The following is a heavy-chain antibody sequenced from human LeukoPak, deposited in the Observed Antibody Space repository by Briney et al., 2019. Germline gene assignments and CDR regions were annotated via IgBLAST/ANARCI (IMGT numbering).Heavy chain of an antibody. CDR2: IYYSGST. Sequence: KTSETLSLTCTVSGGSISSSSYYWGWIRQPPGKGLEWIGSIYYSGSTYYNPSLKSRVTISVDTSKNQFSLKLSSVTAADTAVYYCARDYGILFYFDYWGQGTLVTVSS. CDR3: ARDYGILFYFDY. CDR1: GGSISSSSYY. J-gene: IGHJ4*02. V-gene: IGHV4-39*07. D-gene: IGHD4-17*01.